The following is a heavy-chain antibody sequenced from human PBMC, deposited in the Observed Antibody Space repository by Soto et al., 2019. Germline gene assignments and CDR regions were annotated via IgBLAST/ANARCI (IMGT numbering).Heavy chain of an antibody. CDR3: ARRYGGTLDY. CDR1: GDSVSSKSVA. D-gene: IGHD4-17*01. Sequence: SQTLSLTCAIFGDSVSSKSVAWNWIRQSPSRGLEWLGRTYYRSKWYDDYAVSVKSRITINPDTSKNQFSLQLNSVTPEDTAVYYCARRYGGTLDYWGQGTLVTVSS. V-gene: IGHV6-1*01. J-gene: IGHJ4*02. CDR2: TYYRSKWYD.